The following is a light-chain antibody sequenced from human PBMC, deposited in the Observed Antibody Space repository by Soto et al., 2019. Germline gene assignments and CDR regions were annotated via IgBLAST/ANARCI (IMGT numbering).Light chain of an antibody. CDR3: LQESNYPLT. J-gene: IGKJ4*01. CDR2: DAS. Sequence: IQMTQSPSSLSASVGDRVTITCRASQGVGDDVGWYQQKPGKAPNLLIYDASTLQIGVPSTFSGSGSSTDFTLTISGLQPEDCATYYCLQESNYPLTFDGGTKVEIK. CDR1: QGVGDD. V-gene: IGKV1-6*01.